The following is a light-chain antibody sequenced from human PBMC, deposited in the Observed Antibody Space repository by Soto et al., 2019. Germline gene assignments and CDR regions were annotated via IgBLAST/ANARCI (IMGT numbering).Light chain of an antibody. J-gene: IGKJ1*01. CDR2: DAS. CDR3: QQYNSYAT. V-gene: IGKV1-5*02. Sequence: IQMTQSPSTLSASVGDRVTIICRASQSISSWLAWYQQKPGKAPKLLIYDASSLESGVPSRFSGGGSGTEFTLTISSLQPDDFATYYCQQYNSYATFGQGTKVDI. CDR1: QSISSW.